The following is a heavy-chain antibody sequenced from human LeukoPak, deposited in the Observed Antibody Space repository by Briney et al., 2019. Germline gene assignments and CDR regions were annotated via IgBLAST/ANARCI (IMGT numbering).Heavy chain of an antibody. CDR2: INPNSGGT. CDR1: GYTFTGYY. V-gene: IGHV1-2*02. D-gene: IGHD3-3*01. CDR3: ARDRAVLRFSPFYGMDV. J-gene: IGHJ6*02. Sequence: ASVKVSCKASGYTFTGYYMHWVRQAPGQGLEWMGWINPNSGGTNYAQKFQGRVTMTRDTSISTAYMELSGLRSDDTAVYYCARDRAVLRFSPFYGMDVWGQGTTVTVSS.